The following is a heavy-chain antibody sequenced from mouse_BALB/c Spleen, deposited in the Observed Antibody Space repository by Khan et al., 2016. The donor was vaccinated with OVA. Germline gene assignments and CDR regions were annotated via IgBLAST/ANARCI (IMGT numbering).Heavy chain of an antibody. CDR1: GYTFTSYW. J-gene: IGHJ4*01. CDR3: GRENYYGRNCYAMDY. Sequence: DLVKPGASVKLSCKASGYTFTSYWINWIKQRPGQGLEWIGRIGPGSSNAYYNDMFKDKATLTVDTSSNTAYIQLSSLSSEDSAVFVSGRENYYGRNCYAMDYWGQGTSVTVSA. V-gene: IGHV1S41*01. D-gene: IGHD1-1*01. CDR2: IGPGSSNA.